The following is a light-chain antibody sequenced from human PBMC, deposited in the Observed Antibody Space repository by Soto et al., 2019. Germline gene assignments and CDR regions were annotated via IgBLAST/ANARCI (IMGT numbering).Light chain of an antibody. Sequence: QSVLTQPASVSGSPGQSITISCTGTSSDVGGYNYVSWYQQHPGKAPKLIICDVTNRPSGVSNRFSGSKSGNAASLTTSGLQAEDEADYYCSSFTTTSTYVFGTGTKVTVL. V-gene: IGLV2-14*01. J-gene: IGLJ1*01. CDR1: SSDVGGYNY. CDR2: DVT. CDR3: SSFTTTSTYV.